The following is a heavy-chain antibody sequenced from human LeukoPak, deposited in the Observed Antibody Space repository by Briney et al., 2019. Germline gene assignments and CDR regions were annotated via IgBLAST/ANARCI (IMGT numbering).Heavy chain of an antibody. J-gene: IGHJ5*02. CDR2: IYYSGST. Sequence: SETLSLTCTVSGGSISSYYWSWIRQPPGKGLEWIGYIYYSGSTNYNPSLKSRVTISVDTSKNQFSLKLSSVTAADTAVYYCASLKAVGHRAVWFDPWGQGTLVTVSS. V-gene: IGHV4-59*01. CDR1: GGSISSYY. CDR3: ASLKAVGHRAVWFDP. D-gene: IGHD6-13*01.